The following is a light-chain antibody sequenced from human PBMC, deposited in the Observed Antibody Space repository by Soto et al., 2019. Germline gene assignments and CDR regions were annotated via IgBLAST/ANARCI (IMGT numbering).Light chain of an antibody. CDR3: AAWDDSLSGPV. J-gene: IGLJ2*01. Sequence: QLVLTQPPSASGTPGQRVTMSCSGSSSNIGSNSVNWYQQLPGTAPKLLIYSNDQRPSGVPDRFSGSRSGTSASLAISGLQSEDEADYYCAAWDDSLSGPVFGGGTKVTVL. CDR1: SSNIGSNS. CDR2: SND. V-gene: IGLV1-44*01.